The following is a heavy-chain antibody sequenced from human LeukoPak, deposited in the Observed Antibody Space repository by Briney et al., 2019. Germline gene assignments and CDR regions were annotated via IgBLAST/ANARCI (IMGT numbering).Heavy chain of an antibody. CDR3: AKGVRPVVAATYLDY. V-gene: IGHV3-30*18. Sequence: PEGSLRLSCAASGFTFSSYGMHWVRQAPGKGLEWVAVISYDGSNKYYADSVKGRFTISRDNSKNTLYLQMNSLRAEDTAVYYCAKGVRPVVAATYLDYWGQGTLVTVSS. J-gene: IGHJ4*02. CDR1: GFTFSSYG. D-gene: IGHD2-15*01. CDR2: ISYDGSNK.